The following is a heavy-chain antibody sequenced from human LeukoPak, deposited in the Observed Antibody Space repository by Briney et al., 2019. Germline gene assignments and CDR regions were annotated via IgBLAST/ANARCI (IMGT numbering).Heavy chain of an antibody. CDR3: AKTGRGGMTGAFDI. CDR1: GFTFSNYA. CDR2: ISGSGGGT. D-gene: IGHD3-10*01. J-gene: IGHJ3*02. V-gene: IGHV3-23*01. Sequence: PGGSLRLSCAASGFTFSNYAITWVRQAPGKGLEWVSAISGSGGGTKYADSVKGRFTISRDNSKNTLYLQTNSLRAEDTAVYYCAKTGRGGMTGAFDIWGQGTMVTVSS.